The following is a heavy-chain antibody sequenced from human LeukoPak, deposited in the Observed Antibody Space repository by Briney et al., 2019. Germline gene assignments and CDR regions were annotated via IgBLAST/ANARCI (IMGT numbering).Heavy chain of an antibody. V-gene: IGHV3-48*04. J-gene: IGHJ4*02. D-gene: IGHD1-26*01. CDR2: ISSSSSTI. Sequence: GGSLRLSCAASGFTFSSYAMSWVRQAPGKGLEGVSFISSSSSTIYYADSVKGRFTISRDNAKNSLYLQMNSLRAEDTAVYYCARDLRGLVGATGGDYWGQGTLVTVSS. CDR3: ARDLRGLVGATGGDY. CDR1: GFTFSSYA.